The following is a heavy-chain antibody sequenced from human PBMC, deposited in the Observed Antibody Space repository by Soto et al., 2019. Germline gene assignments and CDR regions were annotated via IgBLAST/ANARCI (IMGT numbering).Heavy chain of an antibody. Sequence: QVQLVESGGGVVQPGRSLRLSCAASGFTFSSYGMHWVSQAPGKGLEWVAVIWYDGSNKYYADSVKGRFTISRDNSKNTLYLQMNSLRAEDTAVYYCARIDRGTDAFDIWGQGTMVTVSS. CDR3: ARIDRGTDAFDI. CDR2: IWYDGSNK. CDR1: GFTFSSYG. J-gene: IGHJ3*02. V-gene: IGHV3-33*01.